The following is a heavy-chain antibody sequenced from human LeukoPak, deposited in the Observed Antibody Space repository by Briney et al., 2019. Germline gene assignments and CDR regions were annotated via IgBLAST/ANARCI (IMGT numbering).Heavy chain of an antibody. CDR3: AGGRAYGDYVSYYYYYGMDV. V-gene: IGHV1-8*01. CDR2: MNPNSGNT. Sequence: ASVKFSCKASGYTFTSYDINWVRQPTAQGREWRGWMNPNSGNTGYAQKLQSRVTMTRNTSISTAYMELSSLRSEDTAVYYCAGGRAYGDYVSYYYYYGMDVWGQGTTVTASS. CDR1: GYTFTSYD. J-gene: IGHJ6*02. D-gene: IGHD4-17*01.